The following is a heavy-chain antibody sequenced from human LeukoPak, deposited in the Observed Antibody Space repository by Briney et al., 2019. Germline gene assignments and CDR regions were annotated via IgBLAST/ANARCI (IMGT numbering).Heavy chain of an antibody. CDR2: INWNGGRT. D-gene: IGHD6-19*01. CDR3: ARDSDSSGYYRYFDY. Sequence: GGSLRLSCAASGFTFDDFGMSWARQAPGKGLEWVSSINWNGGRTGYADSVKGRFTISRDNSKNTLYLQMNSLRVEDTAVYYCARDSDSSGYYRYFDYWGQGSLVTVS. J-gene: IGHJ4*02. CDR1: GFTFDDFG. V-gene: IGHV3-20*04.